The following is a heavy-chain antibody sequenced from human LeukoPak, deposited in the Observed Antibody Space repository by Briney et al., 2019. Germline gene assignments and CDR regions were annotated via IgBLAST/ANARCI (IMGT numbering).Heavy chain of an antibody. CDR2: INPNSGGT. CDR3: ARGHTAMPLIRSSAPSIPFDY. CDR1: GYTFTGYY. V-gene: IGHV1-2*02. J-gene: IGHJ4*02. Sequence: ASVKVSCKASGYTFTGYYMHWVRQAPGQGLEWMGWINPNSGGTNYAQKFQGRVTMTRDTSISTAYMELSRLRSDDTAVYYCARGHTAMPLIRSSAPSIPFDYWGQGTLVTVSS. D-gene: IGHD5-18*01.